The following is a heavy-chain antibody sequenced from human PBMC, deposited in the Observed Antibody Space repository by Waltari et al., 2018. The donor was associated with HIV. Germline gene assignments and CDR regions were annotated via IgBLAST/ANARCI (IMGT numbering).Heavy chain of an antibody. CDR1: GGTLSNYG. CDR3: ARGKDSSSWYHDSHYYGMDV. CDR2: IIPMFGTA. V-gene: IGHV1-69*01. J-gene: IGHJ6*02. D-gene: IGHD6-13*01. Sequence: VQLVQSGAEVKKPASAVKASCKPYGGTLSNYGISWFRQAPGQGLNWMGGIIPMFGTAKYAQKFQGRVTITADESTSTAYMEVSSLRHEDTAVYYCARGKDSSSWYHDSHYYGMDVWGQGTTVTVSS.